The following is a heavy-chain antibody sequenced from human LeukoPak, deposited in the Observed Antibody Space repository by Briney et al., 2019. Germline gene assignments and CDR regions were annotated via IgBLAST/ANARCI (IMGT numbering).Heavy chain of an antibody. J-gene: IGHJ4*02. Sequence: ASVKVSCKASGGTFSSYAISWVRQAPGQGLEWMGGIIPIFGTANYAQKFQGRVTITADESTSTAYMELSSLRSEDTAVYYCARAPHDFWSGYAQYYFDYWGQGTLVTVSS. V-gene: IGHV1-69*01. CDR1: GGTFSSYA. D-gene: IGHD3-3*01. CDR3: ARAPHDFWSGYAQYYFDY. CDR2: IIPIFGTA.